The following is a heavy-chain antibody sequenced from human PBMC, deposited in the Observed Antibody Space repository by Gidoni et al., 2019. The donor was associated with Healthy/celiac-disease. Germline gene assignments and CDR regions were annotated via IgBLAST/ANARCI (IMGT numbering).Heavy chain of an antibody. CDR3: ARGSGDTAMVRSNWFDP. D-gene: IGHD5-18*01. V-gene: IGHV4-59*01. CDR1: GGSISSYY. J-gene: IGHJ5*02. CDR2: IYYSGST. Sequence: QVQLQESGPGLVKPSETLSLTCTVSGGSISSYYWSWIRQPPGKGLEWIGYIYYSGSTNYNPSLKSRVTISVDTSKNQFSLKLSSVTAADTAVYYCARGSGDTAMVRSNWFDPWGQGTLVTVSS.